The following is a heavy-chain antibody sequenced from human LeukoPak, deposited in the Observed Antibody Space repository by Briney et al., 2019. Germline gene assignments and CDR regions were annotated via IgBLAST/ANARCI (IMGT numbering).Heavy chain of an antibody. CDR1: GFTFSSYA. D-gene: IGHD3-10*01. CDR2: ISGSGVST. Sequence: GGSLRLSCAASGFTFSSYAMSWVRQAPGKGLEWVSAISGSGVSTYYADSVKGRFTVSRDNSKNTLYLQVNSLRAEDTAVYYCAKDRDSAVDYWGQGTLVTVSS. CDR3: AKDRDSAVDY. V-gene: IGHV3-23*01. J-gene: IGHJ4*02.